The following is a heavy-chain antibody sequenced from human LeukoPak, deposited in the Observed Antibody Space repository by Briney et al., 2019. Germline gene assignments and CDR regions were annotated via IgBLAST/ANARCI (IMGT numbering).Heavy chain of an antibody. CDR2: ISAYNGNT. V-gene: IGHV1-18*01. D-gene: IGHD3-3*01. CDR1: GYTFTSYG. CDR3: ARAARFLEWFEFLKGAFDI. J-gene: IGHJ3*02. Sequence: GASVKVSCKASGYTFTSYGISWVRQAPGQGLEWMGWISAYNGNTNYAQKLQGRVTMTTDTSTSTAYMELRSLRSDDTAVYYCARAARFLEWFEFLKGAFDIWGQGTMVTVSS.